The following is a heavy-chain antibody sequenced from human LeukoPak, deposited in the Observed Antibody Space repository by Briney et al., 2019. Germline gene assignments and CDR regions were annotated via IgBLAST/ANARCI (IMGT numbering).Heavy chain of an antibody. Sequence: PGGSLTLSCAAPGFTFSGSAMHWVRQASGKGLEWVGRIRSKANSYATAYAASVKGRFTISRDDSKNTAYLQMNSLKTEDTAVYYCTSLIGYCSGGSCPNYYYYGMDVWGQGTTVTVSS. V-gene: IGHV3-73*01. CDR3: TSLIGYCSGGSCPNYYYYGMDV. D-gene: IGHD2-15*01. CDR1: GFTFSGSA. J-gene: IGHJ6*02. CDR2: IRSKANSYAT.